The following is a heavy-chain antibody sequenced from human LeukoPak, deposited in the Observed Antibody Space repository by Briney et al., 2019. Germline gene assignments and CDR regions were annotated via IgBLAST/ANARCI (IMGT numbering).Heavy chain of an antibody. CDR3: AVGVRGSGSYQIWGHAFDI. Sequence: ASVKVSCKASGYTFTSYAMHWVRQAPGQRLEWMGWINAGNGNTKYSQEFQGRVTITRDTSASTAYMELSSLRSEDTAVYYCAVGVRGSGSYQIWGHAFDIWGQGTMVTVSS. J-gene: IGHJ3*02. D-gene: IGHD3-10*01. V-gene: IGHV1-3*03. CDR2: INAGNGNT. CDR1: GYTFTSYA.